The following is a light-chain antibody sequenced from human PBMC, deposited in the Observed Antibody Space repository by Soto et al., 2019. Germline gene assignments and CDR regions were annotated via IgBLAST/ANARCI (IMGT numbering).Light chain of an antibody. V-gene: IGLV1-51*01. CDR2: DNN. Sequence: QSVLTQPPSVSAAPGQKVTISCSGSSSNIGNNYVSWLQQLPGTAPKLLIYDNNKRPSGIPDRFSGSKSGTSATLGITGLQTGDEADYYCATWDSSLSAGLFGGGTKLTVL. CDR3: ATWDSSLSAGL. CDR1: SSNIGNNY. J-gene: IGLJ2*01.